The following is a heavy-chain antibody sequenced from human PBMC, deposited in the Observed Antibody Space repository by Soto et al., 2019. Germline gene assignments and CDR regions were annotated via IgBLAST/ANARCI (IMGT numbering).Heavy chain of an antibody. Sequence: PLETLSLTCTVSGGSISSYYWSWIRQPPGKGLEWIGYIYYSGSTNYNPSLKSRVTISVDTSKNQFSLKLSSVTAADTAVYYCARRGIAAAGLFDYWGQGTLVTVSS. D-gene: IGHD6-13*01. J-gene: IGHJ4*02. V-gene: IGHV4-59*08. CDR2: IYYSGST. CDR3: ARRGIAAAGLFDY. CDR1: GGSISSYY.